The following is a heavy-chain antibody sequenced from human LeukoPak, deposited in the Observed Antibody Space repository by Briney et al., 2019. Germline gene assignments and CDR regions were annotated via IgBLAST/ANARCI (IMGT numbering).Heavy chain of an antibody. CDR2: IYSDNT. Sequence: GGSLRLSCTVSGFTVSSNSMSWVRQAPGKGLEWVSFIYSDNTHYSDSVKGRFTISRDNSKNTLYLQMNSLRAEDTAVYYCARRAGAYSHPYDSGGQGTRVTVSS. V-gene: IGHV3-53*01. D-gene: IGHD4/OR15-4a*01. CDR1: GFTVSSNS. J-gene: IGHJ4*02. CDR3: ARRAGAYSHPYDS.